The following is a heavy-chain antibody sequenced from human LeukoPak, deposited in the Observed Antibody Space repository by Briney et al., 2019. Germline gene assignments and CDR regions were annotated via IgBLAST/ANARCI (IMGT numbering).Heavy chain of an antibody. CDR2: IDTNTGKP. CDR1: GYTFTNLA. Sequence: ASVKVSCKGSGYTFTNLAINWVRQAPGQGLEWMGWIDTNTGKPTYAQGSTGRFVFSLDTSVSTAFLQISSLKTEDTAVYYCARGHYDGRWGQGTLVTVSS. J-gene: IGHJ4*02. V-gene: IGHV7-4-1*02. CDR3: ARGHYDGR. D-gene: IGHD3-22*01.